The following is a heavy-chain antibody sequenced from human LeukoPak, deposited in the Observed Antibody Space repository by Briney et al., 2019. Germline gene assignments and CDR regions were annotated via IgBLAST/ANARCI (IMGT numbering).Heavy chain of an antibody. CDR3: ARGSGYGDSPGLD. D-gene: IGHD4-17*01. J-gene: IGHJ4*02. CDR2: MNPNSGGA. Sequence: ASVKVSCKASGYIFTDYDIHWVRQAPGQGLEWMGRMNPNSGGANYAQQLQGRVTMTRDTSIRIAYMEVVRLTSDDKAVYYCARGSGYGDSPGLDWGQGTLVTVSS. V-gene: IGHV1-2*06. CDR1: GYIFTDYD.